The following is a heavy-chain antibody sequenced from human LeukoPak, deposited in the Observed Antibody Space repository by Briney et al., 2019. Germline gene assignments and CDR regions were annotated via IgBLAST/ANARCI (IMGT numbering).Heavy chain of an antibody. V-gene: IGHV1-18*01. J-gene: IGHJ1*01. CDR2: IATYNGNK. CDR3: ARVGDFGNGSPH. D-gene: IGHD3-3*01. CDR1: GYTFTTYA. Sequence: ASVKVSCKASGYTFTTYAISWVRQAPGQGLEWIGWIATYNGNKDYAQKFQDRATMTTDTSTTTAYLELRNLRSDDTAFYYCARVGDFGNGSPHGGQGTLVTAPS.